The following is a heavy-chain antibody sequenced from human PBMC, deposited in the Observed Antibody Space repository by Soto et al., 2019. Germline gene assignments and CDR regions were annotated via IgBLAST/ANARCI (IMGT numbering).Heavy chain of an antibody. CDR3: ARVDYYGELDY. D-gene: IGHD4-17*01. Sequence: QVQLVQSGAEVKKPGASVKVSCKASGYTFNNYDINWVRQATGQGLEWMGWMNPNSGDTDYPQKFQGRVTMTRDTSITTAYMELNSLKFDDTAVYYCARVDYYGELDYWGQGTLVTVSS. CDR2: MNPNSGDT. J-gene: IGHJ4*02. CDR1: GYTFNNYD. V-gene: IGHV1-8*01.